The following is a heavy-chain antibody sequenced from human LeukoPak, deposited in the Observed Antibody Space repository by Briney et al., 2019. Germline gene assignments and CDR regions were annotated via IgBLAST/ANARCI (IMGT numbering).Heavy chain of an antibody. CDR1: YW. D-gene: IGHD2-2*01. CDR3: VSFYETY. CDR2: INSDGSWT. J-gene: IGHJ4*02. V-gene: IGHV3-74*01. Sequence: YWVPWVRPAPGEGLVWVSHINSDGSWTGYADSVKGRFTISKDNAKNMVYLHMNSLRVDDTAVYYCVSFYETYWGRGTLVTVSS.